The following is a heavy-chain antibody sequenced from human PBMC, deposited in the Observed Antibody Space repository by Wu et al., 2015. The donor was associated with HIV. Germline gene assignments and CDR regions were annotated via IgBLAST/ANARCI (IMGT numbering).Heavy chain of an antibody. CDR2: IIPIYTTT. D-gene: IGHD3-9*01. CDR1: GDTFSNYV. Sequence: QVQLVQSGAEVKKPGSSVTVSCKTSGDTFSNYVVNWVRLAPGQGLEWMGRIIPIYTTTNYALKFQGRVSITADESRTTAYMELSSLRSEDTAVYYCAREKYDFLTGRYPREGYHGMDGLGP. J-gene: IGHJ6*02. CDR3: AREKYDFLTGRYPREGYHGMDG. V-gene: IGHV1-69*13.